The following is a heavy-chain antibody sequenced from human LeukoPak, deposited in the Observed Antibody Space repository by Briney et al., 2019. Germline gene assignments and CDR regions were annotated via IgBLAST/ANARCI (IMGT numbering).Heavy chain of an antibody. V-gene: IGHV4-59*01. CDR2: IYYSGST. Sequence: SETLSLTCTVSGGSISSYYLSWIRQPPGKGLEWIGYIYYSGSTNYNPSLKSRVTISVDTSKNQFSLKLSSVTAADTAVYYCAGSGFDRPFDISGQGTMVTVSS. D-gene: IGHD3-9*01. CDR3: AGSGFDRPFDI. CDR1: GGSISSYY. J-gene: IGHJ3*02.